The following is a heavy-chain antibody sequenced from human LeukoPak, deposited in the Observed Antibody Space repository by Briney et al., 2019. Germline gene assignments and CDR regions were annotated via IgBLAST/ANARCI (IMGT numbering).Heavy chain of an antibody. CDR3: ARELSYYYGSGSYNGNWFDP. J-gene: IGHJ5*02. V-gene: IGHV3-7*01. D-gene: IGHD3-10*01. CDR2: IKQDGSEK. CDR1: GFTFSSYW. Sequence: AGSLRLSCAASGFTFSSYWMSWVRQAPGKGLEWVANIKQDGSEKYYVDSVKGRFTISRDNAKNSLYLQMNSLRAEDTAVYYRARELSYYYGSGSYNGNWFDPWGQGTLVTVSS.